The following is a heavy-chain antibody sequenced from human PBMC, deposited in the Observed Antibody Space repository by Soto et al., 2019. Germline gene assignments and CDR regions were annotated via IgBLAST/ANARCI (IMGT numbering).Heavy chain of an antibody. CDR1: GFTFSNYA. CDR2: ISDSGGST. J-gene: IGHJ4*02. V-gene: IGHV3-23*01. CDR3: AKLHTSGWGGPDS. D-gene: IGHD6-19*01. Sequence: EVQLLESGGGLVQPGGSLRLSCAASGFTFSNYAMSWVRQAPGKGLEWVSAISDSGGSTYYADSVKGRFTISRASSKNTLYLQMNSLRAEDAAVYYCAKLHTSGWGGPDSWGQGTLVTVSS.